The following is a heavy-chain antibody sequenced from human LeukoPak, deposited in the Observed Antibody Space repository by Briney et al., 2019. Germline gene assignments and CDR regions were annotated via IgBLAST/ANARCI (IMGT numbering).Heavy chain of an antibody. D-gene: IGHD4-11*01. CDR1: GFTFSSYT. CDR2: IPWHGNNP. J-gene: IGHJ4*02. Sequence: GGSLRLSCAASGFTFSSYTMHWVRQAPGKGLEWVALIPWHGNNPYYADSVQGRFTISRDSSRNTLYLQMNSLRTEDTAEYYCARLASTVTSPLDYWGQGTLVTVSS. V-gene: IGHV3-30*04. CDR3: ARLASTVTSPLDY.